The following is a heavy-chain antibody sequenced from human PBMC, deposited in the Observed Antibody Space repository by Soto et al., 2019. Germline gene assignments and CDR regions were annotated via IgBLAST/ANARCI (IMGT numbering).Heavy chain of an antibody. V-gene: IGHV4-34*01. J-gene: IGHJ4*02. CDR1: GGSFSGYY. Sequence: SETLSLTCAVYGGSFSGYYWSWIRQPPGKGLEWIGEINHSGSTNYNPSLKSRVTISVDTSKNQFSLKLSSVTAADTAVYYCATLEQWLALFDYWGQGPLVTVSS. CDR3: ATLEQWLALFDY. CDR2: INHSGST. D-gene: IGHD6-19*01.